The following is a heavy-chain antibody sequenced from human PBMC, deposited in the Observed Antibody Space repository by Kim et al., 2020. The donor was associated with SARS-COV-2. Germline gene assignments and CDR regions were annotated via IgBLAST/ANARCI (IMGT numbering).Heavy chain of an antibody. CDR2: IKQDGSEK. CDR3: ARVLIAAAGYYFDY. CDR1: GFTFSSYW. J-gene: IGHJ4*02. D-gene: IGHD6-13*01. Sequence: GGSLRLSCAASGFTFSSYWMSWVRQAPGKGLEWVANIKQDGSEKYYVDSVKGRFTISRDNAKNSLYLQMNSLRAEDTAVYYCARVLIAAAGYYFDYWGQGTLVTVSS. V-gene: IGHV3-7*01.